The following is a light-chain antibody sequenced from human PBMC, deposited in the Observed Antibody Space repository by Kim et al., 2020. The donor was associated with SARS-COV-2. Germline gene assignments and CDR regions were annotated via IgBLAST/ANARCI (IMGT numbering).Light chain of an antibody. CDR2: RNT. CDR3: QSYDNSLSPSEV. V-gene: IGLV1-40*01. CDR1: SSNLGSGYD. J-gene: IGLJ2*01. Sequence: QSVLTQPPSVSGAPGQTVTISCTGTSSNLGSGYDVHWYRHLPGAAPELLIYRNTNRPSGVPDRFSGSKSGTSASLAIIGLQADDEADYYCQSYDNSLSPSEVFGGGTKLTVL.